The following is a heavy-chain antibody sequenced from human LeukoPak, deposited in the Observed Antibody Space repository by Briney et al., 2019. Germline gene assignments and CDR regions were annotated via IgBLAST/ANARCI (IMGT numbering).Heavy chain of an antibody. Sequence: SETLSLTCTVSGGSISSSSYYWGWIRQPPGKGLEWIGEIYHSGSTNYNPSLKSRVTISVDKSKNQFSLKLSSVTAADTAVYYCAGYSYGPSDLSDYWGQGTLVTVSS. J-gene: IGHJ4*02. CDR1: GGSISSSSYY. CDR2: IYHSGST. CDR3: AGYSYGPSDLSDY. D-gene: IGHD5-18*01. V-gene: IGHV4-39*07.